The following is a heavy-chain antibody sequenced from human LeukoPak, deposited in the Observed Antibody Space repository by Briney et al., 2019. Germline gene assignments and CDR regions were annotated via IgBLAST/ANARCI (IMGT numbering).Heavy chain of an antibody. V-gene: IGHV3-15*01. CDR2: TKSKTDGGTT. CDR1: GFSFSNAW. J-gene: IGHJ6*02. D-gene: IGHD6-6*01. CDR3: TSTRIASRPDYYYYGMDV. Sequence: GGSLRLSCAASGFSFSNAWMSGVRQAPGRGLEWVGRTKSKTDGGTTDYPAPVKGTFTISRYDSKNTLYLQMNSLKPEDTAVYYCTSTRIASRPDYYYYGMDVWGQGTTVTVSS.